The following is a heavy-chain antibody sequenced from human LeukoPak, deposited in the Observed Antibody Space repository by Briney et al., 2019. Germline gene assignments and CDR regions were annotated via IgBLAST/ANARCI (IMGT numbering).Heavy chain of an antibody. CDR1: GGSISSGSYY. CDR3: ARELGFNWNYFYFDY. CDR2: IYTSGST. Sequence: SETLSLTCTVSGGSISSGSYYWSWIRQPAGKGLEWIGRIYTSGSTNYNPSLKNRVTISVDSSNTQFSLNLSSVTAADTAVYYCARELGFNWNYFYFDYWGQGTLVTVSS. D-gene: IGHD1-7*01. V-gene: IGHV4-61*02. J-gene: IGHJ4*02.